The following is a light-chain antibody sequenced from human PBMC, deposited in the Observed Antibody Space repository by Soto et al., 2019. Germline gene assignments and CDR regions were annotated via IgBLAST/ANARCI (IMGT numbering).Light chain of an antibody. CDR3: IYLHEFPIT. V-gene: IGKV1-39*01. CDR1: ENINNY. Sequence: IQMTQSPSSLSASLAGRVTLTCRASENINNYLHWYQLKPGKAPKLLIYGASGLQSGVPSRFSCSGSGTDFTLTISGLQPEDFATYCSIYLHEFPITFGQGTQLEIK. J-gene: IGKJ5*01. CDR2: GAS.